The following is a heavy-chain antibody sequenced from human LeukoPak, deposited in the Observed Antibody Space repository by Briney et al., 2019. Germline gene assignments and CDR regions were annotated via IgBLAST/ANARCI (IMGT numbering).Heavy chain of an antibody. CDR2: TYYRSKWYN. Sequence: SQTLSLTCAISGDSVSSNSAAWNWIRQSPSRGLEWLGRTYYRSKWYNDYAVSVKSRITINPDTSKNQFSLKLSSVTAADTAVYYCARHCGGDCYSYYFDYWGQGTLVTVSS. V-gene: IGHV6-1*01. D-gene: IGHD2-21*02. J-gene: IGHJ4*02. CDR3: ARHCGGDCYSYYFDY. CDR1: GDSVSSNSAA.